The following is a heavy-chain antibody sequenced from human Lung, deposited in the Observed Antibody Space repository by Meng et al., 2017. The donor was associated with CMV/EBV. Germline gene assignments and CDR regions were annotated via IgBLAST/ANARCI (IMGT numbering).Heavy chain of an antibody. Sequence: GSLRLSCTVSGASISSNYWSWSRRPPGKGLEYIGFISSTGYLEYSPSLKGRVTISLDTSKNHFSLKLTSVTAADTAMYYCAGPDHKGSSPHDPFDIWGQGTMVTVSS. CDR3: AGPDHKGSSPHDPFDI. CDR2: ISSTGYL. D-gene: IGHD1-14*01. J-gene: IGHJ3*02. V-gene: IGHV4-59*01. CDR1: GASISSNY.